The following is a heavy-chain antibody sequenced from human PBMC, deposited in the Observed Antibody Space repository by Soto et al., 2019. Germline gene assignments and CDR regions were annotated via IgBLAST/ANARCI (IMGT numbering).Heavy chain of an antibody. CDR1: GGSFSGYY. Sequence: SETLSLTCAVYGGSFSGYYWSWIRQPPGKGLEWIGEINHSGSTNYNPSLKSRVTISVDTSKNQFSLKLSSVTAADTAVYYCARGRYDYYGSGSYDKPRNSYYGVDVWGQGTTVTVAS. CDR3: ARGRYDYYGSGSYDKPRNSYYGVDV. D-gene: IGHD3-10*01. CDR2: INHSGST. V-gene: IGHV4-34*01. J-gene: IGHJ6*02.